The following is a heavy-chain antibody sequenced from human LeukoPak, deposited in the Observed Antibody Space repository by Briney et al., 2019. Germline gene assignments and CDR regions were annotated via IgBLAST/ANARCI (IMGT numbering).Heavy chain of an antibody. CDR2: IYSGGST. D-gene: IGHD4-17*01. J-gene: IGHJ4*02. CDR1: GFTVSSSY. Sequence: GGSLRLSCAASGFTVSSSYMSWVRQAPGKGLEWVSVIYSGGSTYYADSVKGRSTISRDNSKNTLYLQMNSLRAEDTAVYYCARESTVTTTYFDYWGQGTLVTVAS. CDR3: ARESTVTTTYFDY. V-gene: IGHV3-53*01.